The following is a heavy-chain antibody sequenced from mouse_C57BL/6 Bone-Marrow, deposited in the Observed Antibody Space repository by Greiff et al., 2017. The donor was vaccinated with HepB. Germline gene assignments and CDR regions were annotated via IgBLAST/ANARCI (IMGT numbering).Heavy chain of an antibody. V-gene: IGHV5-9-1*02. Sequence: EVKLQESGEGLVKPGGSLKLSCAASGFTFSSYAMSWVRQTPEKRLEWVAYISSGSDYIYYADTVKGRFTISRANARNTLYLQMSSLKSEDTAMYYCTRDQGITTHWYFDVWGTGTTVTVSS. CDR3: TRDQGITTHWYFDV. CDR1: GFTFSSYA. CDR2: ISSGSDYI. D-gene: IGHD1-1*01. J-gene: IGHJ1*03.